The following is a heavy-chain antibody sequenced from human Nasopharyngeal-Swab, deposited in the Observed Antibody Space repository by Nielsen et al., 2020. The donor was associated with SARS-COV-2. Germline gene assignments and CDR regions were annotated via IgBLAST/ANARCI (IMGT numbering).Heavy chain of an antibody. V-gene: IGHV3-33*01. CDR2: IWYDGSNK. Sequence: GGSLRLSCAASGFTFSSYGMHWVRQAPGKGLEWVAVIWYDGSNKYYVDSVKGRFTISRDNAKNSLYLQMNSLRAEDTAVYYCARDNAFDIWGQGTMVTVSS. CDR3: ARDNAFDI. J-gene: IGHJ3*02. CDR1: GFTFSSYG.